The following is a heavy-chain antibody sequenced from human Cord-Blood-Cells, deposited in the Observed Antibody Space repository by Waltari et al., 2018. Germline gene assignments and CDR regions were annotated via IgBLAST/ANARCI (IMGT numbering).Heavy chain of an antibody. D-gene: IGHD7-27*01. CDR3: AKAAGDYFDY. CDR1: AFTVSSNA. CDR2: ISGSGGST. V-gene: IGHV3-23*01. J-gene: IGHJ4*02. Sequence: EVHLLESGGGLVRPGGSLRRSCSTSAFTVSSNALNWVRQAPGKGLEWVSAISGSGGSTYYADSVKGRFTISRDNSKNTLYLQMNSLRAEDTAVYYCAKAAGDYFDYWGQGTLVTVSS.